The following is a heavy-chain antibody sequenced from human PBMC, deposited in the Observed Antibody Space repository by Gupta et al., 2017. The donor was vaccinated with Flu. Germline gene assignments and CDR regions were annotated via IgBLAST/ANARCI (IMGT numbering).Heavy chain of an antibody. J-gene: IGHJ3*02. Sequence: EVQLVESGGGLVQPGGSLRLSCAASGFTFSSYEMNWVRQAPGKGLEWVSYISSSGSTIYYADSVKGRFTISRDNAKNSLYLQMNSLRAEDTAIYYCARDRRGLYNWNVVDAFDTWGQGTMVTVSS. CDR2: ISSSGSTI. V-gene: IGHV3-48*03. CDR3: ARDRRGLYNWNVVDAFDT. D-gene: IGHD1-20*01. CDR1: GFTFSSYE.